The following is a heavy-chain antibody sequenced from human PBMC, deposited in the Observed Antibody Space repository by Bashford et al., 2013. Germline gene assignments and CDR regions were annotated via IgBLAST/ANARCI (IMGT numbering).Heavy chain of an antibody. CDR2: IKSKAYGATP. Sequence: GGSLRLSCTTSGSTIGDYSMSWVRQAPGRAGVVGFIKSKAYGATPEYAASVKGRFTISRDDSKSIAYLQMNNLRAEDTAMYYCTRHSHYDPLDYWGQGTLVTVSS. CDR1: GSTIGDYS. V-gene: IGHV3-49*04. J-gene: IGHJ4*02. D-gene: IGHD4-11*01. CDR3: TRHSHYDPLDY.